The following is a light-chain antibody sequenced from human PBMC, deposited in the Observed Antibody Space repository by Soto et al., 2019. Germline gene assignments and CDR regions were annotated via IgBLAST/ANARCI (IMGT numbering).Light chain of an antibody. Sequence: EIVMTQSPATLSVSPGERATLSCRASQSVSSKLAWYQQKPGQSPRLLIHGASTRATGIPARFSGSGSGTEFTLTLSSLQSEDFAVYYCQQYNNWPPLTFGGGTNVEIK. CDR3: QQYNNWPPLT. CDR1: QSVSSK. CDR2: GAS. J-gene: IGKJ4*01. V-gene: IGKV3-15*01.